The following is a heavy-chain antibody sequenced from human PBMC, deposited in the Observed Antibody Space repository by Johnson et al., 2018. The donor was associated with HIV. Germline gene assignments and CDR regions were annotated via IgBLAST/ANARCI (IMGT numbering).Heavy chain of an antibody. D-gene: IGHD2-15*01. CDR1: GFTFSIYA. Sequence: VQLVESGGGVVQPGRSLRLSCAASGFTFSIYAMIWVRQAPGKGLEWVSGINWNGASTGYADSVKGRFTISRDNAEDSLYLQMDSLRAEDTALYYCARDRKYNFWSGGSCPDGFDIWGQGTKVIVSS. CDR2: INWNGAST. J-gene: IGHJ3*02. V-gene: IGHV3-20*04. CDR3: ARDRKYNFWSGGSCPDGFDI.